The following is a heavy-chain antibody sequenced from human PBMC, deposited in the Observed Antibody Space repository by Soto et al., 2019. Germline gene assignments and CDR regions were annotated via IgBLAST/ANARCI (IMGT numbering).Heavy chain of an antibody. J-gene: IGHJ4*02. Sequence: GFLRLSCAASGFTFSSYAMTWVRQAPGKGLEWVSIVSYNGGDTYYADSVKGRFTISRDNSKDTVDLQMNGLRAEDTAVYYCARYIRGPTVYYFDFWGPGVLVTV. CDR3: ARYIRGPTVYYFDF. CDR1: GFTFSSYA. D-gene: IGHD1-1*01. CDR2: VSYNGGDT. V-gene: IGHV3-23*01.